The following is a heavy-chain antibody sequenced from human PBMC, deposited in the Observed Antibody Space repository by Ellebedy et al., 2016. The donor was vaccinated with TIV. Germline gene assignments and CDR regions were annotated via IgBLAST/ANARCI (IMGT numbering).Heavy chain of an antibody. J-gene: IGHJ6*02. CDR2: INYNGHT. CDR3: ARGPLDYGFGMDV. V-gene: IGHV4-34*01. D-gene: IGHD4-17*01. CDR1: GGSFSGYY. Sequence: SETLSLTCAVYGGSFSGYYWSWIRQPPGKGLEWIGEINYNGHTDYNPSLKSRVTISLDRSKKQVYLSLKSVTAADTAIYSCARGPLDYGFGMDVWGQGTTVSVSS.